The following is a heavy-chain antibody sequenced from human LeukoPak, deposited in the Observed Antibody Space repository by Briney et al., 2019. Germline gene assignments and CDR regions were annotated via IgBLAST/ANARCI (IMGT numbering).Heavy chain of an antibody. CDR2: ISYDGSNK. CDR3: AKDGLSGGDLYYFDY. D-gene: IGHD2-21*02. J-gene: IGHJ4*02. V-gene: IGHV3-30*18. Sequence: GGSLRLSCAASGFTFSSYGMHWVRQAPGKGLEWVAVISYDGSNKYYADSVKGRFTISRDNSKNTLYLQMNSLRAEDTAVYYCAKDGLSGGDLYYFDYWGQGTLVTVSS. CDR1: GFTFSSYG.